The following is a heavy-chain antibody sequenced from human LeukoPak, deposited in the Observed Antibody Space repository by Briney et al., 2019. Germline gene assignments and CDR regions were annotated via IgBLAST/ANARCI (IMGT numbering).Heavy chain of an antibody. CDR2: IFPSGGEI. CDR3: AKRSGINYGYFES. D-gene: IGHD1-26*01. V-gene: IGHV3-23*01. J-gene: IGHJ4*02. Sequence: GGSLRLSCAASGFTFSTFAMIWVRQPPGKGLEWVSSIFPSGGEIHYADSVRGRFTISRDNSRNTAFLQMNSLRAEDTAVYYCAKRSGINYGYFESWGQGTLVTVSS. CDR1: GFTFSTFA.